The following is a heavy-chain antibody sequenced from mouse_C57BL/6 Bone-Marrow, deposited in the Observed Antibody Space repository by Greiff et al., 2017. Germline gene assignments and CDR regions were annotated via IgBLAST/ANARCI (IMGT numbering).Heavy chain of an antibody. V-gene: IGHV1-54*01. CDR2: INPGSGGT. J-gene: IGHJ3*01. CDR3: ARRRFAY. Sequence: VQLQQSGAELVRPGPSVKVSCKASGYAFTNYLIEWVKQRPGQGLEWIGVINPGSGGTNYNEKFKGKATLTADKSSSTAYMQLSSLTSEDSAVYFCARRRFAYWGQGTLVTVSA. CDR1: GYAFTNYL.